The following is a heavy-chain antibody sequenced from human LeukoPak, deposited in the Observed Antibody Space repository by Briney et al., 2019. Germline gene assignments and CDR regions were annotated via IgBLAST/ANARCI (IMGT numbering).Heavy chain of an antibody. J-gene: IGHJ6*03. CDR3: ARQISDYYYYYMDV. CDR2: IYDSGNE. Sequence: SETLSLTCTVSGGSISTSAFYWGWIRQPPGRGLEWIGSIYDSGNEFYNPSLKSRVSISADTSKNQFSLKLNSVTAADTPVYYCARQISDYYYYYMDVWGEGITVTVSS. D-gene: IGHD2/OR15-2a*01. V-gene: IGHV4-39*01. CDR1: GGSISTSAFY.